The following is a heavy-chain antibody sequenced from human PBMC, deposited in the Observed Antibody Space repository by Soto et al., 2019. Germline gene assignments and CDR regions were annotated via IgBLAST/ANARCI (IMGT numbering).Heavy chain of an antibody. Sequence: EVPLMESGGGLVQPGGSLRLSCAASTFIFSNACINWVRQAPGKGPEWVGRVRSKADGGTTDYAAPVIGRFTISRDNSKNTLYLQMDSLKTENTDVYYCATTYTGSYSVYFASWGQGTLVTVSS. CDR2: VRSKADGGTT. V-gene: IGHV3-15*07. D-gene: IGHD1-26*01. J-gene: IGHJ4*02. CDR3: ATTYTGSYSVYFAS. CDR1: TFIFSNAC.